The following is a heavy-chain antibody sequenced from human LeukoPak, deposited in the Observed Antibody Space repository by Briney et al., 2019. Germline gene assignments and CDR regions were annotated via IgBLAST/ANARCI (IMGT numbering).Heavy chain of an antibody. Sequence: GGSLRLSCAASGFTFSSYSMQWVRQTPGKGLEWVGIMSNSGENTFYGEAVKGRFTISRDNSKNTLYLQMNSLRAEDTAVYYCAKDRRTLLWFGESSDYWGQGTLVTVSS. J-gene: IGHJ4*02. CDR3: AKDRRTLLWFGESSDY. V-gene: IGHV3-33*05. D-gene: IGHD3-10*01. CDR2: MSNSGENT. CDR1: GFTFSSYS.